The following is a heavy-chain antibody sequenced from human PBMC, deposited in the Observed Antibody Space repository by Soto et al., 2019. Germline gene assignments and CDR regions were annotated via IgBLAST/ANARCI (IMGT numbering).Heavy chain of an antibody. CDR3: AKDGYYPQYGPSRHNGFDP. CDR1: GFTFSSYA. CDR2: ISGSGGST. D-gene: IGHD2-21*01. J-gene: IGHJ5*02. V-gene: IGHV3-23*01. Sequence: SGGSLRLSCAASGFTFSSYAMSWVRQAPGKGLEWVSAISGSGGSTYYADSVKGRFTISRDNSKNTLYLQMNSLRAEDTAVYYCAKDGYYPQYGPSRHNGFDPWGQGTLVTVSS.